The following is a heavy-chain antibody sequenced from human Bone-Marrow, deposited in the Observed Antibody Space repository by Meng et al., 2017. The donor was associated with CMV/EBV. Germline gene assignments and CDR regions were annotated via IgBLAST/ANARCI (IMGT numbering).Heavy chain of an antibody. Sequence: SETLSLTCTVSGGSISSYYWSWIRQPPGKGLEWIGYIYYSGSTNYNPSLKSRVTISVDTSKNQFSLKLSSVTAADTAVYYCARSPSGSAGGYFDYWGQGTLVTGSS. CDR1: GGSISSYY. D-gene: IGHD1-26*01. CDR2: IYYSGST. CDR3: ARSPSGSAGGYFDY. J-gene: IGHJ4*02. V-gene: IGHV4-59*01.